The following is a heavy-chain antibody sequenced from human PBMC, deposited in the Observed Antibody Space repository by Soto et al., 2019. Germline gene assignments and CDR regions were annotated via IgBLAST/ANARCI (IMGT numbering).Heavy chain of an antibody. CDR2: LVPIFGTA. D-gene: IGHD3-10*01. Sequence: QVQLVQSGAEVKKPGSSVKVSCKASGGTFCSYAISWVRQAPGQGLEWMGGLVPIFGTADYAQKFQGRVTITADESTSTAYMELSSLRSEDTAVYYCALHYGSGNNYYYYGMDVWGQGTTVTVSS. V-gene: IGHV1-69*12. CDR1: GGTFCSYA. CDR3: ALHYGSGNNYYYYGMDV. J-gene: IGHJ6*02.